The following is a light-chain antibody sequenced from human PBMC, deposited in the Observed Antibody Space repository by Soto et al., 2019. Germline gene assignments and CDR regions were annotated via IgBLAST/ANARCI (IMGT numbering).Light chain of an antibody. CDR1: SSNIGAGYD. Sequence: QSVLTQPPSVSGAPGQRGTISCTGSSSNIGAGYDVHWYQQRPGTAPKLLIFGNTNRPSGVPDRFSGSKSGTSASLAITGLQAEDEGDYYCQAWESSTVVFGGGTKLTVL. CDR2: GNT. V-gene: IGLV1-40*01. CDR3: QAWESSTVV. J-gene: IGLJ2*01.